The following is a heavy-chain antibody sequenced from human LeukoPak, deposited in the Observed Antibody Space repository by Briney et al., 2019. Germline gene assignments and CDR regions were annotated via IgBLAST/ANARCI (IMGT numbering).Heavy chain of an antibody. Sequence: SETLSLTCTVSGGSISSYYWSWIRQPPGKGLEWIGEINHSGSTNYNPSLKSRVTISLDTSKTQFSLKLSSVPAADTAVYYCARTRRSTYGDYPYWFDPWGQGTLVTVSS. CDR1: GGSISSYY. CDR2: INHSGST. J-gene: IGHJ5*02. V-gene: IGHV4-34*01. D-gene: IGHD4-17*01. CDR3: ARTRRSTYGDYPYWFDP.